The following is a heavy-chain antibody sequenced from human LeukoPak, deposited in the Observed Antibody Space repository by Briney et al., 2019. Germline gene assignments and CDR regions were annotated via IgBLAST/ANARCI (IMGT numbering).Heavy chain of an antibody. CDR2: IYYSGST. D-gene: IGHD1-1*01. V-gene: IGHV4-39*07. J-gene: IGHJ4*02. CDR1: GCSISSSSYY. Sequence: PSETLSLTCTVSGCSISSSSYYWGWIRQPPGKGLECIGSIYYSGSTYYNPSLKSRVTISVDTSKNQFSLKLSSVTAADTAVYYCAREQSPTGNSNYWGQGTLVTVSS. CDR3: AREQSPTGNSNY.